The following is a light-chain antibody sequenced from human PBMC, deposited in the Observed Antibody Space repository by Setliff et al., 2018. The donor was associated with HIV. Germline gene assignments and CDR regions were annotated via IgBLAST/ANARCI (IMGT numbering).Light chain of an antibody. J-gene: IGLJ2*01. CDR1: NSDVGAYNY. Sequence: QSALTQPASVSGSPGQSITISCTGTNSDVGAYNYVSWYQQHPGKAPKLVIYEVSNRPSGVSNRFSGSKSGNTASLTISGLQAEDEADYYCCSYAVTYILVFGGGTKVTVL. V-gene: IGLV2-14*01. CDR3: CSYAVTYILV. CDR2: EVS.